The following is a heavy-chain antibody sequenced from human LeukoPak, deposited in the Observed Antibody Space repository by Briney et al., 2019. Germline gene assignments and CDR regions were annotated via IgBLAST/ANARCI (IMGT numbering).Heavy chain of an antibody. CDR3: ASGLNCGGDCYSAY. V-gene: IGHV1-69*13. CDR1: GYTFTRYA. Sequence: SVKVSCKASGYTFTRYAIRWGRQAPGRWLELMGGIIPIFGTANYAQKFQGRVTITADESTSTAYMELSSLRSEDTAVYYCASGLNCGGDCYSAYWGQGTLVTVSS. D-gene: IGHD2-21*02. CDR2: IIPIFGTA. J-gene: IGHJ4*02.